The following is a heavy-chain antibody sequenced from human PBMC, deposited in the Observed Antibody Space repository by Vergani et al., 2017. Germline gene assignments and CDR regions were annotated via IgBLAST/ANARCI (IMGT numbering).Heavy chain of an antibody. J-gene: IGHJ4*02. CDR1: GFTFSNSA. Sequence: EVHLLESGGGQVEAGGSLRLSCVASGFTFSNSAMSWVRQTSGKGLEFVSAISGHGDRTYYADSVKGRFTISRDNSKKMMSLQMNSLRVEDTAVYYCAGGGKGIIMVVPSIHLWGQGTQVSVS. CDR3: AGGGKGIIMVVPSIHL. V-gene: IGHV3-23*01. CDR2: ISGHGDRT. D-gene: IGHD2-15*01.